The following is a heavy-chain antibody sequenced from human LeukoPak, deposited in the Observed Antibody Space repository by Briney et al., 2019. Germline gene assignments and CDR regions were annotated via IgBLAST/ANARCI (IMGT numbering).Heavy chain of an antibody. D-gene: IGHD3-10*01. CDR3: ARDRITMVRGVITEYYFDY. Sequence: SETLSLTCAVYGGSFSGYYWSWIRQPAGKGLEWIGRIYTSGSTNYNPSLKSRVTISVDTSKNQFSLKLSSVTAADTAVYYCARDRITMVRGVITEYYFDYWGQGTLVTVSS. CDR2: IYTSGST. J-gene: IGHJ4*02. V-gene: IGHV4-4*07. CDR1: GGSFSGYY.